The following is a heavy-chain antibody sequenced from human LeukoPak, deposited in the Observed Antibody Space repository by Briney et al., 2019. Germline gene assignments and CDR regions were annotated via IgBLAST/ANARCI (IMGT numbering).Heavy chain of an antibody. J-gene: IGHJ6*02. CDR2: IANYNGDT. CDR1: GYTFTSYA. CDR3: AREESYGMNV. D-gene: IGHD3-10*01. Sequence: ASLTVSCKASGYTFTSYAISWVRQAPGQGLEWMGWIANYNGDTNYAQNLQGRVTMTTDISTRTVYMELRSLRSDDTAVYFCAREESYGMNVWGQGTTVTVSS. V-gene: IGHV1-18*01.